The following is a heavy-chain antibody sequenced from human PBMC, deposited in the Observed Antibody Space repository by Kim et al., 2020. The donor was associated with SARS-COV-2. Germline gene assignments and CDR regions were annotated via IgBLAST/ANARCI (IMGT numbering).Heavy chain of an antibody. CDR3: ARGSVHYYYGSGSYYGWFDP. CDR2: INHSGST. J-gene: IGHJ5*02. V-gene: IGHV4-34*01. CDR1: GGSFSGYY. Sequence: SETLSLTCAVYGGSFSGYYWSWIRQPPGKGLEWIGEINHSGSTNYNPSLKSRVTISVDTSKNQFSLKLSSVTAADTAVYYCARGSVHYYYGSGSYYGWFDPWGQGTLVTVSS. D-gene: IGHD3-10*01.